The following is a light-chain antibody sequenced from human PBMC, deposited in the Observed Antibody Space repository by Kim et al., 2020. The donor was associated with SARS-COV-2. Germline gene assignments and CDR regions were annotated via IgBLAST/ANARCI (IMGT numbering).Light chain of an antibody. V-gene: IGKV1-33*01. CDR3: QQYDNFPLT. CDR1: QDISNY. J-gene: IGKJ4*01. CDR2: DAS. Sequence: DIQMTQSPSSLSASVGDRVTITCQASQDISNYLNWYQQKPGKAPKLLIYDASNLETGVPSRFSGSGSGTDLTFTISSLQPEDIATYYCQQYDNFPLTFGGGTKVDIK.